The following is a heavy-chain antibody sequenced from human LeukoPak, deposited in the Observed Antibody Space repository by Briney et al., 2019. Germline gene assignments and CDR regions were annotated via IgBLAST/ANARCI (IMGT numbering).Heavy chain of an antibody. CDR2: ISWNSGSI. CDR1: GFTFDDYA. Sequence: TGGSLRLSCAASGFTFDDYAMHWVRQAPGKGLEWVSGISWNSGSIGYADSVKGRFTISRDTAKNSLYLQMNSLRAEDTALYYCAKDMEPNCSGGSCYRRPIDYWGQGTLVTVSS. D-gene: IGHD2-15*01. V-gene: IGHV3-9*01. CDR3: AKDMEPNCSGGSCYRRPIDY. J-gene: IGHJ4*02.